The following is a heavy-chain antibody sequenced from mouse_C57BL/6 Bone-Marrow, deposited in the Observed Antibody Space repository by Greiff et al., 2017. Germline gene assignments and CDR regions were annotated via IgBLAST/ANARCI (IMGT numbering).Heavy chain of an antibody. CDR1: GFTFSSYA. Sequence: EVNLVESGGGLVKPGGSLKLSCAASGFTFSSYAMSWVRQTPEKRLEWVATISDGGSYTYYPDNVKGRFTISRDNAKNNLYLQMSHLKSEDTAMYYCAREGITTVAYYFDYWGQGTTLTVSS. CDR2: ISDGGSYT. J-gene: IGHJ2*01. CDR3: AREGITTVAYYFDY. D-gene: IGHD1-1*01. V-gene: IGHV5-4*01.